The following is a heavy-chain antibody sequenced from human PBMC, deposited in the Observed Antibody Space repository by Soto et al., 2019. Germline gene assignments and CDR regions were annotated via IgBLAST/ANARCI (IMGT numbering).Heavy chain of an antibody. Sequence: SVKVSCKASGGTFSSYTISWVRQAPGQGLEWMGRIIPILGIANYAQKFQGRVTITADKSTSTAYIELSSLRSEDTAVYYCARGAYDSSGPPHDYWGQGTLVTVSS. CDR3: ARGAYDSSGPPHDY. V-gene: IGHV1-69*02. CDR2: IIPILGIA. D-gene: IGHD3-22*01. CDR1: GGTFSSYT. J-gene: IGHJ4*02.